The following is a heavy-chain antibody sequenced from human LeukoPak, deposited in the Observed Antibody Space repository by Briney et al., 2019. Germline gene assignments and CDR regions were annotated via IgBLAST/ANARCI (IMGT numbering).Heavy chain of an antibody. D-gene: IGHD4-11*01. J-gene: IGHJ5*01. CDR2: ISSSGSTI. Sequence: GGSLRLSCAASGFTFSSYEMNWVRQAPGKGLEWVSYISSSGSTIYYADSVKGRFTISRDNAKNSLYLQMNSLRAEDTAVYYCAKDLHDYGNYVGWFDSWGQGTLVTVSS. CDR3: AKDLHDYGNYVGWFDS. V-gene: IGHV3-48*03. CDR1: GFTFSSYE.